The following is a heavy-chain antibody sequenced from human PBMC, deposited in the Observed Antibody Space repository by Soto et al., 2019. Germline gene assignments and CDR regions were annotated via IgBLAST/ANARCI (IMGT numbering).Heavy chain of an antibody. J-gene: IGHJ5*02. V-gene: IGHV4-4*02. CDR1: GGSISSSNW. D-gene: IGHD4-4*01. Sequence: SETLSLTCAVSGGSISSSNWWSWVRQPPGKGLEWIGEIYHSGSTNYNPSLKSRVTISADKSKNQFSLKLSSVTAADTAVYYCVRTVTAWAWFDPWGQGNLVAVSS. CDR2: IYHSGST. CDR3: VRTVTAWAWFDP.